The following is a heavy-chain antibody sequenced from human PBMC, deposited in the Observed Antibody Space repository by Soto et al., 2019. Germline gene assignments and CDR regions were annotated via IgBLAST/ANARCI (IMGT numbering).Heavy chain of an antibody. D-gene: IGHD6-13*01. CDR2: ISYDGSNK. V-gene: IGHV3-30*03. CDR3: SRDRSISLDGMDV. Sequence: GGSLRLSCAASGFTFSSYGMHWVRQAPGKGLEWVAVISYDGSNKYYADSVKGRFTISRDNSKNALYLQVNSLRAEDTAVYYCSRDRSISLDGMDVWGQGTTVTVSS. J-gene: IGHJ6*02. CDR1: GFTFSSYG.